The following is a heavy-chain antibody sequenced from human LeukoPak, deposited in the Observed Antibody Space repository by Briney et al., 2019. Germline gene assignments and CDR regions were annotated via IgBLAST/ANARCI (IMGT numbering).Heavy chain of an antibody. CDR1: GVSISSYY. CDR2: IHTSGST. CDR3: ARGGLRYFDWSSPNYYYYYMDV. V-gene: IGHV4-4*07. D-gene: IGHD3-9*01. Sequence: SETLSLTCTFAGVSISSYYWSWIRQPAGKGLEWMGRIHTSGSTNYNPSLKSRVTMSVDTSKNQFSLKLSSVTAADTAVYYCARGGLRYFDWSSPNYYYYYMDVWGKGTTVTISS. J-gene: IGHJ6*03.